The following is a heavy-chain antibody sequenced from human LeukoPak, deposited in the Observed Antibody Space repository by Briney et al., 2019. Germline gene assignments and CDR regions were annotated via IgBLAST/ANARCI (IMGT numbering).Heavy chain of an antibody. V-gene: IGHV4-61*02. CDR2: IYTSGST. J-gene: IGHJ4*02. CDR3: ARDVGSGWYQSYYFDY. D-gene: IGHD6-19*01. Sequence: PSQTLSLTCTVSGGSISSGSYYWSWIRQPAGKGLGWIGRIYTSGSTNYNPSLKSRVTISVDTSKNQFSLKLSSVTAADTAVYYCARDVGSGWYQSYYFDYWGQGTLVTVSS. CDR1: GGSISSGSYY.